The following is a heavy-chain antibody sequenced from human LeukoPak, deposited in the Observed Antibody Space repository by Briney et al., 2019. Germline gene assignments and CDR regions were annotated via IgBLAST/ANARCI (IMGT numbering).Heavy chain of an antibody. D-gene: IGHD6-19*01. V-gene: IGHV4-39*07. CDR2: MFYNGAT. CDR3: AGRAQTTGWSFDY. Sequence: PSETLSLTCSVSGGSISSSDYYWGWIRQPPGKGLEWIGTMFYNGATKSNPSLSSRVTMSIDTSKNQFSLKLRSVTAADTAVYYCAGRAQTTGWSFDYWGQGALVTVSS. J-gene: IGHJ4*02. CDR1: GGSISSSDYY.